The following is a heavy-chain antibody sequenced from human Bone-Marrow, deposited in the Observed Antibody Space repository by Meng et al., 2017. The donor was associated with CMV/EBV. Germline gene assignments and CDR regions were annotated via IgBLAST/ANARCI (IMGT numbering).Heavy chain of an antibody. CDR2: IYYSGIT. Sequence: SETLSLTCIVSGGSISSSSYYWGWIRQPPGKGLEWIASIYYSGITYYNPSLKSRVTISVDTSKNQFSLKLSSVTAADTAVYYCARVGRDYDSSGYLDYFDYWGQGTLVTVSS. CDR3: ARVGRDYDSSGYLDYFDY. J-gene: IGHJ4*02. D-gene: IGHD3-22*01. V-gene: IGHV4-39*07. CDR1: GGSISSSSYY.